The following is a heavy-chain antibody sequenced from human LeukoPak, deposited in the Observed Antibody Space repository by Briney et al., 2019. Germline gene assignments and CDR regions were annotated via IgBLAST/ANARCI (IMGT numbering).Heavy chain of an antibody. CDR3: ARDSLQGVYSSPHY. D-gene: IGHD6-13*01. CDR2: ISAYNGNT. Sequence: GASVKVSCKASGYTFTSYGISWVRQAPGQGLEWMGWISAYNGNTNYAQKLQGRVTMTTDTSTSTAYMELRSLRSDDTAVYYCARDSLQGVYSSPHYWGQGTLVTVSS. J-gene: IGHJ4*02. V-gene: IGHV1-18*01. CDR1: GYTFTSYG.